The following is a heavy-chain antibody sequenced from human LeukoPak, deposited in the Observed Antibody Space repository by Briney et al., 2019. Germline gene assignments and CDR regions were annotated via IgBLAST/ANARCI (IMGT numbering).Heavy chain of an antibody. CDR1: GGSINSYF. D-gene: IGHD2-15*01. V-gene: IGHV4-59*08. Sequence: SETLSLTCTVSGGSINSYFWSWIRQPPGKGLEWIGYIYYSGSTNYNPSLRSRATISVDTSKNQFSLKLSSVTAADTAVYYCARQHCSGGRCYSDYYYGMDVWGQGTTVTVSS. J-gene: IGHJ6*02. CDR3: ARQHCSGGRCYSDYYYGMDV. CDR2: IYYSGST.